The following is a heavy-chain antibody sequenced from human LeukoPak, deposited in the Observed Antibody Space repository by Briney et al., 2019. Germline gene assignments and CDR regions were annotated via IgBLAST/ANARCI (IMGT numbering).Heavy chain of an antibody. CDR2: MNPNSGNT. J-gene: IGHJ3*02. CDR1: GYTFTSYD. CDR3: ATGTDCTNGVCYSWDAFDI. Sequence: ASVKVSCKASGYTFTSYDINWVRQATGQGLEWMGWMNPNSGNTGYAQKFQGRVTMTRNTSISTAYMELSSLRSEDTAVYYCATGTDCTNGVCYSWDAFDIWGQGTMVTVSS. V-gene: IGHV1-8*01. D-gene: IGHD2-8*01.